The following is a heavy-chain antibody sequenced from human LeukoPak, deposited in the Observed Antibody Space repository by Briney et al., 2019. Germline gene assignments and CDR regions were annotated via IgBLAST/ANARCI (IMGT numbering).Heavy chain of an antibody. CDR1: GYTFTSYD. CDR3: ARGGELLWFGELSFDY. J-gene: IGHJ4*02. D-gene: IGHD3-10*01. V-gene: IGHV1-8*01. CDR2: MNPNSGNT. Sequence: ASVKVSCKASGYTFTSYDINRVRQATGQGLEWMGWMNPNSGNTGYAQKFQGRVTMTRNTSISTAYMELSSLRSEDTAVYYCARGGELLWFGELSFDYWGQGTLVTVSS.